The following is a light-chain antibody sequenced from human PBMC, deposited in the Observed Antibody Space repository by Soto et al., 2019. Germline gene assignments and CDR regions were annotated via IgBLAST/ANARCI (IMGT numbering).Light chain of an antibody. V-gene: IGLV2-14*01. J-gene: IGLJ1*01. CDR2: DVS. CDR1: SSDIGAYNF. CDR3: TSYTTSGSYV. Sequence: QSVLTQPASVSGFPGRSITISCTGTSSDIGAYNFVSWYQQHPGKAPKLMIYDVSNRPSGVSDRFSGFKSGDTASLTISGLQAEDEADYYCTSYTTSGSYVFGTGTKVTVL.